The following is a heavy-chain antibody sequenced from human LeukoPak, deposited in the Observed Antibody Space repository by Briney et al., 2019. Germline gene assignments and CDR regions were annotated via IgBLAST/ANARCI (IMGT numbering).Heavy chain of an antibody. CDR2: ISAYNGNT. J-gene: IGHJ4*02. CDR3: ARDPRARYCSGGSCYSNLGYFDY. Sequence: ASVKVSCKASGYTFTSYGISWVRQAPGQGREWMGWISAYNGNTNYAQKLQGRVTMTTDTSTSTAYMELRSLRSDDTAVYYCARDPRARYCSGGSCYSNLGYFDYWGQGTLVTVSS. D-gene: IGHD2-15*01. CDR1: GYTFTSYG. V-gene: IGHV1-18*01.